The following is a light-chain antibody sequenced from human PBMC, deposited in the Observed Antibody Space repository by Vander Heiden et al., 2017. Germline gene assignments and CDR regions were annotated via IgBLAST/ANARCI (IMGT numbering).Light chain of an antibody. CDR2: DAS. CDR3: QQYNSYSPWT. CDR1: PSFSSW. J-gene: IGKJ1*01. V-gene: IGKV1-5*01. Sequence: DIQMHQPPSTLSASPGDRLTITCPASPSFSSWLAWYQQKPRKAPKLLIYDASSLESGVPSRFSGSGSGTEFTLTISSLQPDDFATYYCQQYNSYSPWTFGQGTKVEIK.